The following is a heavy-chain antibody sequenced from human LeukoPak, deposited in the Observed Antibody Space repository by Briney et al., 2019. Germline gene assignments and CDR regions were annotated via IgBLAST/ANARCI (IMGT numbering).Heavy chain of an antibody. CDR2: IHNSGTT. J-gene: IGHJ2*01. CDR3: ARSDSGYNYGYWFFDL. D-gene: IGHD5-12*01. Sequence: SETLSLSCTVSGGSISRYYWNWLRQPPGKGLEWLGYIHNSGTTTFNPPLKSRAIISVDTSKNLFSLKMTSVTAADTAVYYCARSDSGYNYGYWFFDLWGRGTLVRVSS. CDR1: GGSISRYY. V-gene: IGHV4-4*09.